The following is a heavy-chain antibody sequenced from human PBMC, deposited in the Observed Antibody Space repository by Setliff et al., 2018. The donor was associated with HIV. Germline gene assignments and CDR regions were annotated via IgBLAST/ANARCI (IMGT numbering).Heavy chain of an antibody. J-gene: IGHJ1*01. D-gene: IGHD3-22*01. V-gene: IGHV1-18*01. Sequence: EASVKVSCKASGYRFNTYVISWVRQAPGQGLEWMGWISPYNGDTRFAQSLQGRVTLTTDTSTNTAYMEMRTLRSDDTAVYYCVRGVTRDISGYYRDEYFQHWGQGTPVTVSS. CDR1: GYRFNTYV. CDR2: ISPYNGDT. CDR3: VRGVTRDISGYYRDEYFQH.